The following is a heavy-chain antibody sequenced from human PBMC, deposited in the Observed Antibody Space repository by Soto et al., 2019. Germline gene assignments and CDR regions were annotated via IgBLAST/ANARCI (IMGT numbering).Heavy chain of an antibody. CDR2: VEFSGRT. V-gene: IGHV4-59*01. CDR3: ARADCGGDCYSGGFNY. D-gene: IGHD2-21*02. CDR1: GGSISSYY. Sequence: KSSETLSLTCTVSGGSISSYYCNWIRQPAWKGLEWIGYVEFSGRTNYNPSLRSRLTISVDTSKNQFSLKLSSVTAADTAVYYCARADCGGDCYSGGFNYWGQGTLVTVS. J-gene: IGHJ4*02.